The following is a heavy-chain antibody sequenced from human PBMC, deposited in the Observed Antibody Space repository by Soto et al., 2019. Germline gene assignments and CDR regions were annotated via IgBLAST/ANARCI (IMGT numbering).Heavy chain of an antibody. J-gene: IGHJ5*02. Sequence: LRLSCAASGFTFSSYAMSWVRQAPGKGLEWVSAISGSGGSTYYADSVKGRFTISRDNSKNTLYLQMNSLRAEDTAVYYCAKVARDYYDSSGPHWFDPWGQGSLLTAS. CDR3: AKVARDYYDSSGPHWFDP. V-gene: IGHV3-23*01. CDR2: ISGSGGST. D-gene: IGHD3-22*01. CDR1: GFTFSSYA.